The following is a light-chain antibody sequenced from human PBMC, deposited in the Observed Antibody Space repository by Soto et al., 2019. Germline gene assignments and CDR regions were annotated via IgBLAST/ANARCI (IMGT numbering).Light chain of an antibody. CDR2: GAS. J-gene: IGKJ5*01. CDR1: QSVSSD. CDR3: QQRFDWPKIT. Sequence: EIVMTQSPAALSVSPGERATLSCRASQSVSSDLAWYQQKPGQAPRLLIYGASTRATGIPARVSGSGSGTDFTLTISSLEPEDFGVFYCQQRFDWPKITFGQGTRLEIK. V-gene: IGKV3-15*01.